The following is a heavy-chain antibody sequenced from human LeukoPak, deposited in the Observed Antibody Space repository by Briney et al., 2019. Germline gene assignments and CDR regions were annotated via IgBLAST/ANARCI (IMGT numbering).Heavy chain of an antibody. V-gene: IGHV3-33*01. CDR3: ARDGAVVVTTMLWYYYGMDV. CDR1: GFMFSSYG. CDR2: IWYDGSNK. Sequence: GRSLRLSCAASGFMFSSYGMHWVRQAPGKRLEWVAVIWYDGSNKYYADSVKGRFTISRDNSKNTLYLQMNSLRAEDTAVYYCARDGAVVVTTMLWYYYGMDVWGRGTTVTVSS. D-gene: IGHD2-21*02. J-gene: IGHJ6*04.